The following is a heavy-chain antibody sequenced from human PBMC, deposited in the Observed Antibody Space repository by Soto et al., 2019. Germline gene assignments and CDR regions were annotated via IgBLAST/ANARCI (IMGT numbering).Heavy chain of an antibody. V-gene: IGHV3-23*01. Sequence: SLRLSCASSGFTFSNYGMSWVRQAPGKGLEWVSSISSGGTTTFYAASVEGRFTISRDKSKNTLYLQMNSLRADDTAVYFCAKEGGSIGGWFGRKFDSWGQGTQVTVSS. CDR3: AKEGGSIGGWFGRKFDS. D-gene: IGHD3-16*01. J-gene: IGHJ4*02. CDR2: ISSGGTTT. CDR1: GFTFSNYG.